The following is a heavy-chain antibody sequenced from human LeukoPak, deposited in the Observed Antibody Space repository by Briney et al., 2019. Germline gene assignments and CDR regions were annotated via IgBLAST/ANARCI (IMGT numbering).Heavy chain of an antibody. Sequence: SETLSLTCTVSGGFISSSSYYWGWIRQPPGKGLEWIGSIYYSGSTNYNPSLKSRVTISIDTSKNHFSLKLSSVTAADTAVYYCARHGDYYDSSGYYRFDYWGQGTLVTVSS. CDR3: ARHGDYYDSSGYYRFDY. V-gene: IGHV4-39*01. CDR2: IYYSGST. D-gene: IGHD3-22*01. CDR1: GGFISSSSYY. J-gene: IGHJ4*02.